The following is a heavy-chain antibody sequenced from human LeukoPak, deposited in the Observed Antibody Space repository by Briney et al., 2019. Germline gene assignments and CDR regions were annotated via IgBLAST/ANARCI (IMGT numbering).Heavy chain of an antibody. D-gene: IGHD2-2*01. CDR1: GGSISSGGYY. CDR2: IYYSGST. J-gene: IGHJ4*02. V-gene: IGHV4-31*03. Sequence: TPSQTLSLTCTVSGGSISSGGYYWSWIRQHPGKGLEWIGYIYYSGSTYYNPSLKSRVTISVDTSKNQFSLKLSSVTAADTAVYYCARVPGKNAMPVYWGQGTLVTVSS. CDR3: ARVPGKNAMPVY.